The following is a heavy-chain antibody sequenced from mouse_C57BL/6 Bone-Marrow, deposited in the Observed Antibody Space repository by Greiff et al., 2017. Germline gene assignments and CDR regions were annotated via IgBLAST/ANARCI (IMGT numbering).Heavy chain of an antibody. CDR3: SRQVTTVLATKYFDV. CDR1: GFTFSRYT. V-gene: IGHV5-9*01. Sequence: EVNLVESGGGLVKPGGSLKLSCAASGFTFSRYTLSWVRQTPEKRLQWVAAISGGGGNTYYPDSVKGRFTISRDNDKNILYLQRSSLRAEDTALYYCSRQVTTVLATKYFDVWGTGTTVTVSS. J-gene: IGHJ1*03. CDR2: ISGGGGNT. D-gene: IGHD1-1*01.